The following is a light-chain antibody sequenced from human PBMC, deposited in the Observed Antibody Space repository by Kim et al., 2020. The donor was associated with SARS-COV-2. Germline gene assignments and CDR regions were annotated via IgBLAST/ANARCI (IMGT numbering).Light chain of an antibody. CDR1: QDISNH. CDR2: AAS. Sequence: GDRVTITCRASQDISNHLAWYQQKPGEAPELLVYAASTLKIGVPSRFSGSGSGTEFTLTISSLQPEDFATYSCLQVYTFPRTFAQGTKV. V-gene: IGKV1-6*01. J-gene: IGKJ1*01. CDR3: LQVYTFPRT.